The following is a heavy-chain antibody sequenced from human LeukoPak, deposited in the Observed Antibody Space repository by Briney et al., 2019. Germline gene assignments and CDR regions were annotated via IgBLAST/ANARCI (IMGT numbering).Heavy chain of an antibody. J-gene: IGHJ4*02. Sequence: PGGSLRLSCAASGFTFSNYAMSWVRQAPGKGLEWVGHIKTDGGTTDYAAPVKGRFTISRDDSKNTVYLQMNSLKTEDTAVYYCSTTHYNFGDLDHWGQGTLVTVSS. CDR2: IKTDGGTT. V-gene: IGHV3-15*01. CDR1: GFTFSNYA. CDR3: STTHYNFGDLDH. D-gene: IGHD3-3*01.